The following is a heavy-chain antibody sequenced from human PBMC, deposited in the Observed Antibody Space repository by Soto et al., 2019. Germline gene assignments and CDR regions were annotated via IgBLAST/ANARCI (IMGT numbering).Heavy chain of an antibody. CDR1: CGSISSSSYY. D-gene: IGHD3-9*01. CDR3: ARHRGYYDILTGYYTELNFDY. CDR2: IYYSGTT. J-gene: IGHJ4*02. Sequence: SETLSLTCTVSCGSISSSSYYWGWIRQPPGKGLEWIGSIYYSGTTYYNPSLKSRVTISVDTSKNQFSLKLSSVTAADTAVYYCARHRGYYDILTGYYTELNFDYWGQGTLVTVSS. V-gene: IGHV4-39*01.